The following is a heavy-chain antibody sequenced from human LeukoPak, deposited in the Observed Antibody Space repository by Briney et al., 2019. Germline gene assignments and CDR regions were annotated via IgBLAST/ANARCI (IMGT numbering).Heavy chain of an antibody. V-gene: IGHV5-51*01. CDR3: ARLASAWNFDY. Sequence: GESLKISCKGSGYSFTSYWIGWVRQMPGKDLEWMGIFSPGDSDSRYSPSFRGQVTISADKSISTVYLRWSSLKASDTAMYYCARLASAWNFDYWGQGTLVTVSS. CDR1: GYSFTSYW. J-gene: IGHJ4*02. D-gene: IGHD6-19*01. CDR2: FSPGDSDS.